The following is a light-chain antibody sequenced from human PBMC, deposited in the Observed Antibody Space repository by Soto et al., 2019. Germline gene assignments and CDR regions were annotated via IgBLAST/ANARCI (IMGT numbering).Light chain of an antibody. J-gene: IGLJ2*01. CDR2: DVT. CDR1: RSDVGGYNY. CDR3: SSFTTLNTFVV. V-gene: IGLV2-14*03. Sequence: QSALTQPASVSGFPGQSITISCTGSRSDVGGYNYVSWYQQHPAKAPKMIIYDVTSRPSGVSNRFSGSKSGNTASLTISGLQAEDEADYYCSSFTTLNTFVVFGRGTQLTVL.